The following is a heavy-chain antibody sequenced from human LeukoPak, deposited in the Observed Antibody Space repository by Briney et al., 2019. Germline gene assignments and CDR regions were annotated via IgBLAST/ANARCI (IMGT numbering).Heavy chain of an antibody. D-gene: IGHD6-6*01. Sequence: GESLKISCKGSGYSFTSYWIGWVRPMPGKGLEWMGIIYPGDSDTRYSPSFQGQVTISADKSISTAYLQWSSLKASDTAMYYCARQGSSSFYYYYGMDVWGQGTTVTVSS. CDR2: IYPGDSDT. J-gene: IGHJ6*02. V-gene: IGHV5-51*01. CDR3: ARQGSSSFYYYYGMDV. CDR1: GYSFTSYW.